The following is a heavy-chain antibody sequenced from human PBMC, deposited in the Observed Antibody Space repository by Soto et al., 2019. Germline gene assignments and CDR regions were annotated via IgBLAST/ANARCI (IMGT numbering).Heavy chain of an antibody. CDR2: INSDGSTT. CDR1: GFTFSTYW. V-gene: IGHV3-74*01. CDR3: ARGRGNSDWYSAFDI. Sequence: RPLRLSCAATGFTFSTYWVHWVRQAPGKGLVWVSRINSDGSTTNYADSVKGRFTISRDNAKNTLYLQMNSLRAEDTAVYYCARGRGNSDWYSAFDIWGQGTMVTVSS. D-gene: IGHD6-19*01. J-gene: IGHJ3*02.